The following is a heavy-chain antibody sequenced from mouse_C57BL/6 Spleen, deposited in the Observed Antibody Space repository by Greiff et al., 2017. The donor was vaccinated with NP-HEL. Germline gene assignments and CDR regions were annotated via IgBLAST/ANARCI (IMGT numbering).Heavy chain of an antibody. CDR2: INPSNGGT. D-gene: IGHD4-1*01. CDR3: ASPGGLYAMDY. Sequence: QVQLKQPGTELVKPGASVKLSCKASGYTFTSYWMHWVKQRPGQGLEWIGNINPSNGGTNYNEKFKCKATMTVDKSSSTAYMQLSSLTSEDSAVYYCASPGGLYAMDYWGQGTSVTVSS. CDR1: GYTFTSYW. V-gene: IGHV1-53*01. J-gene: IGHJ4*01.